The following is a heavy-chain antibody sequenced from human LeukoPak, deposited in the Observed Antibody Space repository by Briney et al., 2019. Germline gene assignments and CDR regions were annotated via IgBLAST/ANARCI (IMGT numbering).Heavy chain of an antibody. CDR3: ARSGEVVTASVFDY. J-gene: IGHJ4*02. Sequence: PGGSLRLSCAASGFTSSNYWMNWVRQAPGKGLERVANIKQDGSAIFYVDSVKGRFTISRDNSKNTLYLQMNSLRAEDTAVYYCARSGEVVTASVFDYWGQGTLVTVSS. V-gene: IGHV3-7*01. CDR1: GFTSSNYW. D-gene: IGHD2-21*02. CDR2: IKQDGSAI.